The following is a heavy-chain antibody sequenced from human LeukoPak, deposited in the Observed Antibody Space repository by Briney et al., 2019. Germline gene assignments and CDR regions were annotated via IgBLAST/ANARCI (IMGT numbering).Heavy chain of an antibody. D-gene: IGHD2/OR15-2a*01. V-gene: IGHV4-61*02. CDR3: ARASFGDPGYMDV. CDR1: GGSISSGSYY. Sequence: SETLSLTCTVSGGSISSGSYYCSCIRQPAGKGLEWIGRIYTSGSTNYNPSLKSRVTISVDTSKNQFSLKLSSVTAADTAVYYCARASFGDPGYMDVWGKGTTVTISS. CDR2: IYTSGST. J-gene: IGHJ6*03.